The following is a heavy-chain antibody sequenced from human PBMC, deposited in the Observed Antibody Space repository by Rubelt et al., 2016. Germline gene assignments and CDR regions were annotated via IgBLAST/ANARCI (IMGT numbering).Heavy chain of an antibody. CDR1: SYD. V-gene: IGHV3-13*01. J-gene: IGHJ5*02. CDR2: IGTAGDT. Sequence: SYDMHWVRQATGKGLEWVSAIGTAGDTYYPGSVKGRFTISRENAKNSLYLQMNSLRAGDTAVYYCARERVVPAAIVGWFDPWGQGTLVTVSS. CDR3: ARERVVPAAIVGWFDP. D-gene: IGHD2-2*02.